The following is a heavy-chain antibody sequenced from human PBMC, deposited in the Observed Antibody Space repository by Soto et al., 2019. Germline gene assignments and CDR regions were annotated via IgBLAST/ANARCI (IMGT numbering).Heavy chain of an antibody. J-gene: IGHJ5*02. V-gene: IGHV3-33*01. CDR1: GFKFRNYA. CDR2: IWFDGSKK. D-gene: IGHD3-22*01. Sequence: GGSLRLSCAASGFKFRNYAIHWVRQAPGKGLEWLAVIWFDGSKKYYADSVKGRFTISRDNSKNTVYLDMNSLTADDSGVFYCARAHTMMILDRFDPWGHGTPVTVSS. CDR3: ARAHTMMILDRFDP.